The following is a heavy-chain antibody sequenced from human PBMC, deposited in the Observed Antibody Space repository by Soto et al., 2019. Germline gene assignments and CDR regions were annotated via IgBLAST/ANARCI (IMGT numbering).Heavy chain of an antibody. CDR1: GITFRSYS. CDR2: INAGNGDT. CDR3: ARAISGYVT. Sequence: GVSVKVSCKACGITFRSYSMYWVRQAPGQRLEWMGWINAGNGDTRYSQIFQGRVTLTRDTSASTVYLDLSSLRSEDTAIYYCARAISGYVTWGQGTLVTVSS. V-gene: IGHV1-3*01. D-gene: IGHD5-12*01. J-gene: IGHJ5*02.